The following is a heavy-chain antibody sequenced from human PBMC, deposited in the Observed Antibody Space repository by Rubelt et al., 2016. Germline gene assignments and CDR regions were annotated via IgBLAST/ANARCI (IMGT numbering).Heavy chain of an antibody. V-gene: IGHV3-23*01. CDR2: ISGSGGST. CDR1: GFSFSANG. Sequence: ELQLLESGGGLVQPGGSLRLSCVASGFSFSANGMSWVRQAPGKGLEWVSAISGSGGSTYYADSVKGRVTLPRDISRNTLYRQRNSLRAEDTAVYYWAKWYGGWSDFDYWGQGTLVTVSS. J-gene: IGHJ4*02. CDR3: AKWYGGWSDFDY. D-gene: IGHD3-10*01.